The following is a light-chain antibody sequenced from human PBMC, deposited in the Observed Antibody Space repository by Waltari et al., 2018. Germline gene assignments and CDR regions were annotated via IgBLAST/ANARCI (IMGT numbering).Light chain of an antibody. CDR3: QQHYTTPWT. J-gene: IGKJ1*01. CDR2: WAS. Sequence: DIVMTQSPDSLAVSLGERATINCKSSQTVLYSAKNKNYLTWYHHKPGQPPKLLISWASIRESGVPDRVTGSGSGTDFTLTISSLQAEDVAVYYCQQHYTTPWTFGQGTKVEIK. CDR1: QTVLYSAKNKNY. V-gene: IGKV4-1*01.